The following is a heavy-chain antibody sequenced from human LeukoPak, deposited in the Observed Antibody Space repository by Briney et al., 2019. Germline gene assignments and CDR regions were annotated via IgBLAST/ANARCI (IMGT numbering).Heavy chain of an antibody. V-gene: IGHV1-2*02. CDR3: ARDLVRVGNYYYYYMDV. J-gene: IGHJ6*03. D-gene: IGHD3-10*01. CDR1: GYTFTGYY. Sequence: ASVRVSCKASGYTFTGYYMHWVRQAPGQGLEMMGWINLNSGGTNDAQKFQDRGTMTRDTSISTAYMELSRLRSDDTAVYYCARDLVRVGNYYYYYMDVWGKGTTVTVSS. CDR2: INLNSGGT.